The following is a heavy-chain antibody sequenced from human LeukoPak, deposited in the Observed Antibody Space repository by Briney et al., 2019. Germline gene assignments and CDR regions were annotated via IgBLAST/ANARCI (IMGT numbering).Heavy chain of an antibody. Sequence: SETLSLTCAVSGYSISSGYYWGWIRQPPGKGLEWIGSIYHSGSTYYNPSLKSRVTISVDTSKNQFSLKLSSVTAADTAVYYCAREAPFCGGDCYYYWGQGTLVTVSS. D-gene: IGHD2-21*01. CDR2: IYHSGST. J-gene: IGHJ4*02. V-gene: IGHV4-38-2*02. CDR1: GYSISSGYY. CDR3: AREAPFCGGDCYYY.